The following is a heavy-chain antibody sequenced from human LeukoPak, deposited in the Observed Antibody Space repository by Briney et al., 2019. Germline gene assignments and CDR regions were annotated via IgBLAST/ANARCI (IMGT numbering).Heavy chain of an antibody. CDR1: GGSISSYY. D-gene: IGHD3-22*01. CDR3: ARDRGWVYYDSSGPNDAFDI. V-gene: IGHV4-4*07. Sequence: PSETLSLTCTVSGGSISSYYWSWIRQPAGKGLEWIGRIYTSGSTNYNPSLKSRVTMSVDTSKNQFSLQLSSVTAADTAVYYCARDRGWVYYDSSGPNDAFDIWGQGTMVTVSS. CDR2: IYTSGST. J-gene: IGHJ3*02.